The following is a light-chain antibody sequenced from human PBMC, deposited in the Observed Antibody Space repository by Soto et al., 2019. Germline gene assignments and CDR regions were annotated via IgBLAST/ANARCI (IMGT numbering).Light chain of an antibody. V-gene: IGKV1-9*01. CDR2: AAS. J-gene: IGKJ5*01. Sequence: DIQLTQSPSFVSASVGDRVTITCRASQGISSYLAWYQQKPGKAPKLLIYAASTLQSGVPSRFSGSGSGTEFTLTISSLQPEDFATYYCQQLNSYLPTFGQGTRLEIK. CDR1: QGISSY. CDR3: QQLNSYLPT.